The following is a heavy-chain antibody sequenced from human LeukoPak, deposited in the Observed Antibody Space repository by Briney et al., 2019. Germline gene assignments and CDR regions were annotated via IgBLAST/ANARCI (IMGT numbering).Heavy chain of an antibody. Sequence: GESLKISCKGSGYSFTSYWIGWVRQMPGKGLEWMGIIYPGDSDTRYSPSFQGQVTISADKSISTAYLQWSSLKASDTAIYYCARTTMVRGVTRHFDYWGQGTLVTVSS. CDR1: GYSFTSYW. D-gene: IGHD3-10*01. CDR3: ARTTMVRGVTRHFDY. V-gene: IGHV5-51*01. CDR2: IYPGDSDT. J-gene: IGHJ4*02.